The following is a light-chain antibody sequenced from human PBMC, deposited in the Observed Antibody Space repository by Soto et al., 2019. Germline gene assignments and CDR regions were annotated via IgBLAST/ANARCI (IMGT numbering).Light chain of an antibody. V-gene: IGKV3-20*01. CDR3: RQYGNAPFT. J-gene: IGKJ3*01. CDR2: GAS. CDR1: QSVFSSY. Sequence: EIVLTQSPGTLSFSPGERATLTCRASQSVFSSYLAWFQQKPGQAPRLLIYGASSRATGIPDRFSGSGSGTDFTLTISRLEPEDFAVYYCRQYGNAPFTFGPGTKVDIK.